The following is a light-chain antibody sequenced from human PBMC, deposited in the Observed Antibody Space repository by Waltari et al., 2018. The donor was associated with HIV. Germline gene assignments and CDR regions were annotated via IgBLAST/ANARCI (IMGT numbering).Light chain of an antibody. CDR2: EGN. V-gene: IGLV2-23*01. CDR1: SSDVGAYSP. J-gene: IGLJ2*01. CDR3: SSYTSFSTVL. Sequence: QSALTQPASVSGSPGQSITISCTGTSSDVGAYSPLSWYQHHPGKAPKPRIYEGNKRPSGVSNRFSGSKSGNTASLTISGLQAEDEADYYCSSYTSFSTVLFGGGTKLTVL.